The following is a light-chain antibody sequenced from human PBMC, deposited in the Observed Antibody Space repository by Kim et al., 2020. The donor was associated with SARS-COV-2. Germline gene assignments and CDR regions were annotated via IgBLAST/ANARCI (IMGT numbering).Light chain of an antibody. CDR1: QDIRKH. Sequence: ASVGDRVTITCRASQDIRKHLAWYQQRPGKVPKLLIYAASALHSGVPSRFGGSGSGTDFTLTITSLQPEDVATYYCQKYDSVPWTFGPGTKVDIK. CDR3: QKYDSVPWT. J-gene: IGKJ1*01. CDR2: AAS. V-gene: IGKV1-27*01.